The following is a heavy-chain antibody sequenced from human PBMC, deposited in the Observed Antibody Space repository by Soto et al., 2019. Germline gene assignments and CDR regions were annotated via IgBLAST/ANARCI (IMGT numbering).Heavy chain of an antibody. CDR2: ISSSTI. V-gene: IGHV3-48*01. D-gene: IGHD6-13*01. Sequence: EVQLVESGGGLVQPGGSLRLSCEASGFTFSTYSMNWVRQAPGKGLEWVSYISSSTIYYADSVKGRFTISRDNAKNSLYLQMNSLRAEDTAVYYCAGQGGSRLNWFDPWGQGTLVTVSS. CDR3: AGQGGSRLNWFDP. J-gene: IGHJ5*02. CDR1: GFTFSTYS.